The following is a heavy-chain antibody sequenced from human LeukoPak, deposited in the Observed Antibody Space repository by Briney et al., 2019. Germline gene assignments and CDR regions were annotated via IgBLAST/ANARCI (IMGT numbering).Heavy chain of an antibody. CDR2: INHRGNT. D-gene: IGHD4-17*01. Sequence: NPGGSLRLSCAASGFTFSSYWMSWIRQPPGKGLEWIGEINHRGNTNYNPSLKSRVTISVDTSKNQFSLRLRSVTAADTAVYYCARAWGVDYGSWLDPWGQGTLVTVSS. J-gene: IGHJ5*02. CDR3: ARAWGVDYGSWLDP. CDR1: GFTFSSYW. V-gene: IGHV4-34*01.